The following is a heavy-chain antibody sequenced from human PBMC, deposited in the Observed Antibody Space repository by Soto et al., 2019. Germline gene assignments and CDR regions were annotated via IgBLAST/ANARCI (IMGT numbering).Heavy chain of an antibody. J-gene: IGHJ3*02. D-gene: IGHD6-25*01. CDR2: IYYSET. V-gene: IGHV4-59*12. Sequence: PSETLSLTCTVSGGSISSYYWSWIRQPPGKGLEWIGFIYYSETYYNPSLKSRLTTSIDTSKNQFSLHLSSVTAADTAVYSCAGEPKGGPAAGAFNIWGQGTMVTVSS. CDR1: GGSISSYY. CDR3: AGEPKGGPAAGAFNI.